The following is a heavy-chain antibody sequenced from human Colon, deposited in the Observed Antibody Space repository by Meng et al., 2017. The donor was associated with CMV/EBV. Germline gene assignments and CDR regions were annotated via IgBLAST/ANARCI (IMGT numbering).Heavy chain of an antibody. CDR3: ARVSSAGLALDV. Sequence: ESLEISRVVSGISVSGNYMTLVRQAPGKGLEWLSVIYSSGRTFYGDYAKGRFTISRDTSQNTVYLQMDTLRVEDTAMYYCARVSSAGLALDVWGQGTMVTVSS. CDR2: IYSSGRT. CDR1: GISVSGNY. J-gene: IGHJ3*01. D-gene: IGHD3-22*01. V-gene: IGHV3-53*01.